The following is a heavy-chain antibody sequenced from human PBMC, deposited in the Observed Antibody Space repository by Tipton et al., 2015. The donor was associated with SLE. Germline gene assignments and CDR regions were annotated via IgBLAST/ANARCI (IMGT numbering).Heavy chain of an antibody. CDR1: GGSISSSSYY. J-gene: IGHJ4*02. V-gene: IGHV4-39*07. CDR3: TRVPRYNWNYIAD. Sequence: TLSLTCTVSGGSISSSSYYWGWIRQPPGKGLEWIGSIYYSGSTYYNPSLKSRVTISVDKSKNQFSLKLTSVTAAGTAVYHCTRVPRYNWNYIADWGQGTLVSVSS. CDR2: IYYSGST. D-gene: IGHD1-7*01.